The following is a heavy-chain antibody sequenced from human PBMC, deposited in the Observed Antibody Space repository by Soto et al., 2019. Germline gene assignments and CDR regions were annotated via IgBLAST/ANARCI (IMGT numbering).Heavy chain of an antibody. V-gene: IGHV4-39*01. J-gene: IGHJ4*02. CDR3: ARGGGYNWNYGY. CDR2: IYYSGST. CDR1: GGSISSSSYY. D-gene: IGHD1-7*01. Sequence: SETLSLTCTVSGGSISSSSYYWGWIRQPPGKGLEWIGSIYYSGSTYYNPSLKSRVTISVDTSKNQFSLKLSSVTAADTAVYYCARGGGYNWNYGYWGQGTLVTVSS.